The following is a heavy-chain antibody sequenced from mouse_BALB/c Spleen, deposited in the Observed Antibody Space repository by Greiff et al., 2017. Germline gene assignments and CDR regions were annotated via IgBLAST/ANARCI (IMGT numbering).Heavy chain of an antibody. V-gene: IGHV1-82*01. CDR1: GYAFSSSW. CDR2: IYPGDGDT. Sequence: QVQLQQSGPELVKPGASVKISCKASGYAFSSSWMNWVKQRPGQGLEWIGRIYPGDGDTNYNGKFKGKATLTADKSSSTAYMQLSSLTSVDSAVYFCARSLVVDYWGQGTSVTVSS. CDR3: ARSLVVDY. J-gene: IGHJ4*01.